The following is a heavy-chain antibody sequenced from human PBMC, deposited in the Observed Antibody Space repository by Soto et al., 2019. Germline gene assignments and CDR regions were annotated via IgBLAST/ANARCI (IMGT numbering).Heavy chain of an antibody. V-gene: IGHV4-39*01. Sequence: SETLSLTCTASGGSISSSSYYWGWIRQPPGKGLEWIGSIYYSGSTYYNPSLKSRVTISVDTSKNQFSLKLSSVTAADTAVYYCARHDRGPDTPYYYYGMDVWGQGTTVTVSS. CDR2: IYYSGST. CDR1: GGSISSSSYY. D-gene: IGHD3-22*01. J-gene: IGHJ6*02. CDR3: ARHDRGPDTPYYYYGMDV.